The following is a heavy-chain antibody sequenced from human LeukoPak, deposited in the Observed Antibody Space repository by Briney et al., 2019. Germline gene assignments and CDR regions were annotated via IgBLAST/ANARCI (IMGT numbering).Heavy chain of an antibody. V-gene: IGHV5-51*01. CDR3: ARRGEGPIGGIGY. CDR2: IHPGDSDT. D-gene: IGHD3-10*01. J-gene: IGHJ4*02. CDR1: GYSFASYW. Sequence: GESLKISCKGSGYSFASYWIGWVRQMPGKGLEWMRIIHPGDSDTRYSPSFQGQVTISAEKSISTAYLQWSSLKASDTAMYYCARRGEGPIGGIGYWGQGTLVTVSS.